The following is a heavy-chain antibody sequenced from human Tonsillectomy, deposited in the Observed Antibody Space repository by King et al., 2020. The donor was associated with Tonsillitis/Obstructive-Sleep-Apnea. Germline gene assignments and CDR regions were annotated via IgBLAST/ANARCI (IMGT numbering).Heavy chain of an antibody. CDR2: INPNGGGA. J-gene: IGHJ3*02. Sequence: QLVQSGAEVKKPGASVMISCKASRYTFTGYYIHWVRQAPGQGLEWMGRINPNGGGANYAQKFQGRDTLTRDTSISTAYMELSRLRSDDTAVYYCARDVSLYSSSWGDAFDIWGQGTLVTVSS. CDR3: ARDVSLYSSSWGDAFDI. D-gene: IGHD6-13*01. CDR1: RYTFTGYY. V-gene: IGHV1-2*06.